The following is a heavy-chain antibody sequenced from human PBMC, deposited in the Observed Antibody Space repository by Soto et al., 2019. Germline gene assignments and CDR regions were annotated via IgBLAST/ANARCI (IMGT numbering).Heavy chain of an antibody. V-gene: IGHV3-48*02. J-gene: IGHJ5*02. CDR2: ISSGSSTI. D-gene: IGHD1-26*01. Sequence: EVQLVESGGGLVQPGGTLRLPWAASGFTFNSYSMNWVRHATGNGPEWVSYISSGSSTIYYADSVKGRFTISRDNAKNSLYLQMNSLRDEETAVYYCARECGSLNWFDPWGQGTLVTVSS. CDR1: GFTFNSYS. CDR3: ARECGSLNWFDP.